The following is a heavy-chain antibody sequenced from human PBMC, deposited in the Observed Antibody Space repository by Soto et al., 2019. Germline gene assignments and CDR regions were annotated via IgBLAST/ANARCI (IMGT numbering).Heavy chain of an antibody. D-gene: IGHD2-2*02. J-gene: IGHJ6*02. CDR2: INSDGSST. CDR3: ARGDTVVPAAIRSYYYYGMDV. Sequence: EVQLVESGGGLVQPGGSLRLSCAASGFTFSSYWMHWVRQAPGKGLVWVSRINSDGSSTSYADSVKGRFTISRDNAKNTLYMPMNSLRAEDTAVYYCARGDTVVPAAIRSYYYYGMDVWGQGTKVTVSS. CDR1: GFTFSSYW. V-gene: IGHV3-74*01.